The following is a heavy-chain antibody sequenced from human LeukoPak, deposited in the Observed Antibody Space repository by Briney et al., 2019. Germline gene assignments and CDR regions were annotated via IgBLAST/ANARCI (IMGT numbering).Heavy chain of an antibody. Sequence: GGSLRLSCAASRFTFSSYTIHWDRQAPGKGLEYVSTISSNGGSTYYANSVKVRFTISRDNSKNMLYLQMGSLRAEDMAVYYCARSRGLDLHYYYYMDVWGKGTTVTVSS. CDR2: ISSNGGST. CDR3: ARSRGLDLHYYYYMDV. CDR1: RFTFSSYT. J-gene: IGHJ6*03. D-gene: IGHD3-10*01. V-gene: IGHV3-64*01.